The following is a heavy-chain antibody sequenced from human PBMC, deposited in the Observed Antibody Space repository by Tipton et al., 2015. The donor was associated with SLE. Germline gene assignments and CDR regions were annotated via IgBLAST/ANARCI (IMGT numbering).Heavy chain of an antibody. CDR1: GGSLNNYY. CDR3: TRGSPGRSGRDYKDYLYGSDV. V-gene: IGHV4-4*07. J-gene: IGHJ6*02. Sequence: TLSLTCTVSGGSLNNYYWTWIRQPAGMGLQWIGRIHSSGTTRYNPSVETRLTMSLDTSKNQFSLTMKSVTAADTAGYFCTRGSPGRSGRDYKDYLYGSDVWGQGTTVTVSS. CDR2: IHSSGTT. D-gene: IGHD3-10*01.